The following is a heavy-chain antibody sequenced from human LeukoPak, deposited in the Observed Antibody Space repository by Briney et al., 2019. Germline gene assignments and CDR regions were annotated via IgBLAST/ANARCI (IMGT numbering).Heavy chain of an antibody. J-gene: IGHJ4*02. CDR1: GGSISSSSYY. Sequence: SETLSLTCTVSGGSISSSSYYWGWIRQPPGRGLEWIGSIYYSGSTYYNPSLKSRVIISVDTSKNQFSLKLSSVTAADTAVYYCARPLLRGDYFDYWGQGTLVTVSS. D-gene: IGHD1-26*01. CDR2: IYYSGST. V-gene: IGHV4-39*01. CDR3: ARPLLRGDYFDY.